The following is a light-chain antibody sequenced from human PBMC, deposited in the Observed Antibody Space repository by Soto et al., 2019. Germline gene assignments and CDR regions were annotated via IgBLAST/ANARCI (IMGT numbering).Light chain of an antibody. CDR2: KAS. Sequence: DIQMTQSPSTLSASVGDRVTITCRASQSISSWLAWYQQKRGKAPKLLIYKASSLESGVPSSFSGSGSGTEFTLTISSLQPDDFATYYCQQYNSYSRTFGQGTKVAIK. V-gene: IGKV1-5*03. J-gene: IGKJ1*01. CDR1: QSISSW. CDR3: QQYNSYSRT.